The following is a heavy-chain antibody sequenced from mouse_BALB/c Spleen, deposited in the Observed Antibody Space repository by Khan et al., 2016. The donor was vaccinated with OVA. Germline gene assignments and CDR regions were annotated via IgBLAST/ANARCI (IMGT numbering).Heavy chain of an antibody. CDR1: GISITTGNYR. CDR2: IYYSGTT. Sequence: EVQLQESGPGLVKPSQTVSLTCTVTGISITTGNYRWSWIRQFPENKLEWIGYIYYSGTTTYNPSLTSRTTITRDTSKNQFFLEMNSLTAEDTATYYCARDSGFWYCDVWGAGTTVTVSS. CDR3: ARDSGFWYCDV. J-gene: IGHJ1*01. V-gene: IGHV3-5*02. D-gene: IGHD3-1*01.